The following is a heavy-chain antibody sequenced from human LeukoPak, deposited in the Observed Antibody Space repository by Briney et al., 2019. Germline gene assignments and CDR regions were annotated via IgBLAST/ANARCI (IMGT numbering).Heavy chain of an antibody. CDR3: ARDYYDSGGYPEFDY. CDR2: INPNSGGT. J-gene: IGHJ4*02. D-gene: IGHD3-22*01. V-gene: IGHV1-2*02. Sequence: GASVKVSCKASGYTFTGYYMRWVRQAPGQGLEWMGWINPNSGGTNYAQKFQGRVTMTRDTSISTAYMELSRLRSDDTAVYYCARDYYDSGGYPEFDYWGQGTLVTVSS. CDR1: GYTFTGYY.